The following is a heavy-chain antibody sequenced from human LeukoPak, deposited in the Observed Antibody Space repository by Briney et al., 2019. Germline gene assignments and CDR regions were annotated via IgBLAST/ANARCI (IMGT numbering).Heavy chain of an antibody. J-gene: IGHJ6*02. CDR3: AREGLLWVGEEDYYYYGMDV. CDR2: IKTSGNT. CDR1: GGSISTYY. D-gene: IGHD3-10*01. V-gene: IGHV4-4*07. Sequence: SETLSLTCTVSGGSISTYYWSWIRQPAGKGLEWIGRIKTSGNTNYNPSLKSRATMSVDRSRSQYSLKLTSMTAADTAVYYCAREGLLWVGEEDYYYYGMDVWGQGTTVTVSS.